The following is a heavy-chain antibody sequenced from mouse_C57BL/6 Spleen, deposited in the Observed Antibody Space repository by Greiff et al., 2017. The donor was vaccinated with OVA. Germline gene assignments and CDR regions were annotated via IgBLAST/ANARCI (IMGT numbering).Heavy chain of an antibody. D-gene: IGHD2-1*01. J-gene: IGHJ2*01. CDR1: GYTFTDYE. CDR3: TRAPYGNPYYFDY. Sequence: VQLQQSGAELVRPGASVTLSCKASGYTFTDYEMHWVKQTPVHGLEWIGAIDPETGGTAYNQKFKGKAILTADTSSSTAYMELRSLTSEDSAVYYCTRAPYGNPYYFDYWGQGTTLTVSS. V-gene: IGHV1-15*01. CDR2: IDPETGGT.